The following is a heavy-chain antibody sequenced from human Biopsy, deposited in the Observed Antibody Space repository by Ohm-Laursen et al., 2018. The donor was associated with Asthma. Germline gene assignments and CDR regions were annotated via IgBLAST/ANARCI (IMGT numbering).Heavy chain of an antibody. CDR2: LIPVLGTP. V-gene: IGHV1-69*01. J-gene: IGHJ6*02. Sequence: SSVTVSCKASGDSFSNYAISWVRQAPGQGLEWMGGLIPVLGTPDHAQMFEGRVTITADESTSTAYMELSSLSSEDTAVYYCARGYSGSDRIVYYYSGLEVWGQGTTVTVS. CDR1: GDSFSNYA. D-gene: IGHD5-12*01. CDR3: ARGYSGSDRIVYYYSGLEV.